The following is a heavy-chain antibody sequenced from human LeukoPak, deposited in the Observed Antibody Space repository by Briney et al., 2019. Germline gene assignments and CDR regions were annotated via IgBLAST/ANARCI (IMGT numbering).Heavy chain of an antibody. CDR2: ISTNSAFI. J-gene: IGHJ4*02. CDR3: ARDQKQIVWFGELLNQSFDY. CDR1: GFTFINYS. Sequence: GGSLRLSCTASGFTFINYSMNWVRQAPGKGLEWVSSISTNSAFIYYADSVRGRFTISRDNTKNSLYLQMNSLRAEDTAVYYCARDQKQIVWFGELLNQSFDYWGQGTLVTVSS. V-gene: IGHV3-21*01. D-gene: IGHD3-10*01.